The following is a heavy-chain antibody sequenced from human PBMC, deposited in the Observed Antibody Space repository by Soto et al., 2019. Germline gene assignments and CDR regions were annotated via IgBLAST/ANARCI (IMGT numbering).Heavy chain of an antibody. D-gene: IGHD3-16*02. CDR2: IYYSGST. CDR1: GGSISSGGYY. V-gene: IGHV4-31*03. J-gene: IGHJ3*02. Sequence: PSETLSLTCTVSGGSISSGGYYWSWIRQHPGKGLEWIGYIYYSGSTYYNPSLKSRVTISVDTSKNQFSLKLSSVTAADTAVYYCARSWWSPPFGGVVVFGDAFDIWGHGTMVTVS. CDR3: ARSWWSPPFGGVVVFGDAFDI.